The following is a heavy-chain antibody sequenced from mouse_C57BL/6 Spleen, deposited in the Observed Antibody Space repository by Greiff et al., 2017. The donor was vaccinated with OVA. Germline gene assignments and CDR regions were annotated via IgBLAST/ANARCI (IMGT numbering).Heavy chain of an antibody. CDR2: ISDGGSYT. CDR1: GFTFSSYA. D-gene: IGHD2-4*01. Sequence: EVKLMESGGGLVKPGGSLKLSCAASGFTFSSYAMSWVRQTPEKRLEWVATISDGGSYTYYPDNVKGRFPISRDNAKNNLYLQMSHLKSEDTAMYYCARDGGITTGYYAMDYWGQGTSVTVSS. J-gene: IGHJ4*01. CDR3: ARDGGITTGYYAMDY. V-gene: IGHV5-4*01.